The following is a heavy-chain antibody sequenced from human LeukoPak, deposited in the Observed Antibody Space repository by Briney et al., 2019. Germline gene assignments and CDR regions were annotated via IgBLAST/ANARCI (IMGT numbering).Heavy chain of an antibody. CDR3: ARQQGYYDFETATAFPPYYFDS. D-gene: IGHD3-3*01. CDR1: GGSITSKNYY. V-gene: IGHV4-39*01. J-gene: IGHJ4*02. CDR2: IHYSGSS. Sequence: PSETLSLTCTVSGGSITSKNYYWGWIRQSPGKGLEWIGSIHYSGSSYYNPSLKSRVFISVDTSKRQFFLRVSSVTVADTAIYYCARQQGYYDFETATAFPPYYFDSWGQGTLVTSSS.